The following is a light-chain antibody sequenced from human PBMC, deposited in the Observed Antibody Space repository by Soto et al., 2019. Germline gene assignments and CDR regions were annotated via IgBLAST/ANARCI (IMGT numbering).Light chain of an antibody. CDR1: MRDVGAYNL. J-gene: IGLJ2*01. Sequence: QSVLTQPASVSGSPGQSITISCAGTMRDVGAYNLVSWFQQHPGRVPQLIIYEVRNRPSGISFRFSGSKSGNTASLTISGLQAEDEADYYCSSFTSKSTLIFGGGTKLTVL. CDR2: EVR. V-gene: IGLV2-14*01. CDR3: SSFTSKSTLI.